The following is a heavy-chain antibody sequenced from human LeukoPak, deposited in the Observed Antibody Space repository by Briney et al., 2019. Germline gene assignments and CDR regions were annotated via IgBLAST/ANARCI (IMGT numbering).Heavy chain of an antibody. Sequence: GGSLRLSCAASGFTFSSYSMNWVRQAPGKGLEWVSSISSSSSYIYYADSGKGRFTISRDNAKNSLYLQMNSLRAEDTAVYYCARGRSTVTDYWGQGTLVTVSS. CDR1: GFTFSSYS. J-gene: IGHJ4*02. CDR2: ISSSSSYI. D-gene: IGHD4-17*01. V-gene: IGHV3-21*01. CDR3: ARGRSTVTDY.